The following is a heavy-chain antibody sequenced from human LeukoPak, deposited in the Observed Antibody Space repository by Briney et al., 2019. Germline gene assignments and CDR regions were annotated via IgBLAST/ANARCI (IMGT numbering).Heavy chain of an antibody. D-gene: IGHD3-16*01. J-gene: IGHJ4*02. CDR1: GGSISSGGYY. Sequence: SQTLSLTCTVSGGSISSGGYYWSWIRQHPGDGLECIGYIYYSGSTYYDPSLKSRVTISIDTSKNHFSLKLSSVTAADTAVYYCARAGGFFSPFGYWGQGTLVTVSS. CDR3: ARAGGFFSPFGY. V-gene: IGHV4-31*02. CDR2: IYYSGST.